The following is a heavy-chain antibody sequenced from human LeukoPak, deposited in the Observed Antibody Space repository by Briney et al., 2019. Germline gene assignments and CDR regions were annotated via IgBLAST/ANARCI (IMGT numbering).Heavy chain of an antibody. CDR2: IRSKANSYAT. CDR1: GFTFSGSG. V-gene: IGHV3-73*01. CDR3: TMLGDY. D-gene: IGHD3-16*01. Sequence: GGSLRLSCAASGFTFSGSGMRWVRQASGKGLEWVGRIRSKANSYATAYAASVKGRFTISRDDSKNTAYLQMNSLKTEDTAVYYCTMLGDYWGQGTLVTVSS. J-gene: IGHJ4*02.